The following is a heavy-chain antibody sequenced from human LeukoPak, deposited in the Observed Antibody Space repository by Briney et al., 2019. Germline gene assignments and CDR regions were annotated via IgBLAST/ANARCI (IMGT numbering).Heavy chain of an antibody. V-gene: IGHV3-7*01. CDR1: GFTFSDFW. CDR2: IKQDGSEK. D-gene: IGHD6-19*01. Sequence: PGGSLRLYCAASGFTFSDFWMSWVRQAPGKGLEWVANIKQDGSEKYYVDSVKGRFTISRDNAKNSLYLQMNSLRAEDTAVYYCARDPGIAVAGTGYFDYWGQGTLVTVSS. J-gene: IGHJ4*02. CDR3: ARDPGIAVAGTGYFDY.